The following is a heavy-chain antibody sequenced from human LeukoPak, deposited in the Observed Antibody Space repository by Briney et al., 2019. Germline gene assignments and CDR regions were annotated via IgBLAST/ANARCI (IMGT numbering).Heavy chain of an antibody. CDR2: INHSGST. D-gene: IGHD5-12*01. CDR1: GGSFSGYY. V-gene: IGHV4-34*01. J-gene: IGHJ6*02. Sequence: SETLSLTCAVYGGSFSGYYWSRIRQPPGKGLEWIGEINHSGSTNYNPSLKSRVTISVDTSKNQFSLKLSSVTAADTAVYYCARGFIVATSPAYYYYGMDVWGQGTTVTVSS. CDR3: ARGFIVATSPAYYYYGMDV.